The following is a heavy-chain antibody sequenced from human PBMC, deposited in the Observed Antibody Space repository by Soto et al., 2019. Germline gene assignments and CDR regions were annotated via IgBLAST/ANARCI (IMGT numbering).Heavy chain of an antibody. CDR3: AISEVSSGYYYERFDP. J-gene: IGHJ5*02. D-gene: IGHD3-22*01. CDR2: IIPIFGTA. Sequence: SVKVSCKASGGTFSSYAISWVRQAPGQGLEWMGGIIPIFGTANYAQKFQGRVTITADESTSTAYMELSSLRSEDTAVYYCAISEVSSGYYYERFDPWSQGTLVTVSS. CDR1: GGTFSSYA. V-gene: IGHV1-69*13.